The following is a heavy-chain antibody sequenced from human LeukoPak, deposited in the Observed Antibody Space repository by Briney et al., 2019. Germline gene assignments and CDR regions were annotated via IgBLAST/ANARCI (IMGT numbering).Heavy chain of an antibody. CDR1: GGSISSGGYY. D-gene: IGHD2-8*02. J-gene: IGHJ3*02. Sequence: SETLSLTCTVSGGSISSGGYYWSWIRQHPGKGLEWIGDIYYSGSTYYNPSLKGRVAISVDTSKNQFSLTLSSVTAADTAVYYCAMLLVSAFDIWGQGTMVTVSS. V-gene: IGHV4-31*03. CDR3: AMLLVSAFDI. CDR2: IYYSGST.